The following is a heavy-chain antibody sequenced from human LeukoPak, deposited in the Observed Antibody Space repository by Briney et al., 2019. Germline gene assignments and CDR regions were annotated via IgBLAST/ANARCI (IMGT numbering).Heavy chain of an antibody. CDR3: AKARGYSYGYVFFFDY. Sequence: GGSLRLSCAASGFTFSSYGMHWVRQAPGKGLEWVAVISYDGSNKYYADSVKGRFTISRDNSKNTLYLQMNSLRAEDTAVYYCAKARGYSYGYVFFFDYWGQGTLVTVSS. CDR2: ISYDGSNK. CDR1: GFTFSSYG. D-gene: IGHD5-18*01. V-gene: IGHV3-30*18. J-gene: IGHJ4*02.